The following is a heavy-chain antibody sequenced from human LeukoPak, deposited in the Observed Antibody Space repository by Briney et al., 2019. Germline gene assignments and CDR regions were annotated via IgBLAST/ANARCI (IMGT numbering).Heavy chain of an antibody. CDR3: ARDYTSGGTDV. D-gene: IGHD3-10*01. V-gene: IGHV3-72*01. CDR1: GFTFSDHY. CDR2: TRNKANRYTT. Sequence: GGSLRLSCAVSGFTFSDHYMDWVRQAPGKGLEWVGRTRNKANRYTTEYAASVKGRFTISRDESKNSLYLQMNSLKTEDTAVYYCARDYTSGGTDVWGQGTTVTVSS. J-gene: IGHJ6*02.